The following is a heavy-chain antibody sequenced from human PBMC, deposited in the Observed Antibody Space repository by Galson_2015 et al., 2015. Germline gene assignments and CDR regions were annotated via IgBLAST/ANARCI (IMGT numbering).Heavy chain of an antibody. V-gene: IGHV1-69*13. CDR3: AGPLNDYGDYAAFEI. J-gene: IGHJ3*02. CDR1: GYTFSSYA. Sequence: SVKVSCKASGYTFSSYAISWVRQAPGQGLEWMGGIIPIFGTANYAQKFQGRVTITADESTSTAYMELSSLRSEDTAVYYCAGPLNDYGDYAAFEIWGQGTMVTVSS. D-gene: IGHD4-17*01. CDR2: IIPIFGTA.